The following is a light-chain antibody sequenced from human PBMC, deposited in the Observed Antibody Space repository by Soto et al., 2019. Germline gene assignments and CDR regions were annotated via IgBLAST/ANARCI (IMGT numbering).Light chain of an antibody. Sequence: DVVMTHTPLSLSVAPGHPASISCKSIQILLHITGETFLFWYLQKPGQSPQLLIYEVSTRVSGVPDRFSGSGSGTDFTLEISRVETDDVGIYYCMQSTQLPPTFGQGTRLEI. J-gene: IGKJ5*01. CDR3: MQSTQLPPT. V-gene: IGKV2D-29*02. CDR1: QILLHITGETF. CDR2: EVS.